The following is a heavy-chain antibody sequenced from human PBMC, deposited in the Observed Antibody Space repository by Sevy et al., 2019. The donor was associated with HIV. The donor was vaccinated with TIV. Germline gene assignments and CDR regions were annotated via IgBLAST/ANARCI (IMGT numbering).Heavy chain of an antibody. D-gene: IGHD3-10*01. CDR3: ARGVPPPSIWFAELSGYYGMDV. V-gene: IGHV1-2*04. CDR1: GYTFTGYY. CDR2: INPNSGGT. Sequence: APVKVSCKASGYTFTGYYMHWVRQAPGQGLEWMGWINPNSGGTNYTQKFQGWVTMTRDTSISTAYMELSRLRSDDTAVYYCARGVPPPSIWFAELSGYYGMDVWGQGTTVTVSS. J-gene: IGHJ6*02.